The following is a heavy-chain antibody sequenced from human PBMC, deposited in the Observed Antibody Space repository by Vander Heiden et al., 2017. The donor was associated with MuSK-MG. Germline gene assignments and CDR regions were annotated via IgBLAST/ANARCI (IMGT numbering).Heavy chain of an antibody. J-gene: IGHJ4*02. Sequence: EGLLVESGGGLVEPGGALRCSCAASGFGLNSYTMNWVRQAPGKGLEWVSSINYIGTSTYYADSVKGRFTSSRDNAQNSLFLQMNNLRAEDSAVYYCARDNSGNAYFFDSWGQGALVTVSS. CDR3: ARDNSGNAYFFDS. D-gene: IGHD1-26*01. CDR2: INYIGTST. V-gene: IGHV3-21*02. CDR1: GFGLNSYT.